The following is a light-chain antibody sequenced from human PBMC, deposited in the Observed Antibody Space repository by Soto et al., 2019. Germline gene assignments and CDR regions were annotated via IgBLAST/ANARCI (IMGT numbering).Light chain of an antibody. Sequence: EIVLTQSPGTLSLSPGERATLSCRASQSVTSTYLAWYQQKPGQAPRLHIYGASTRATGIPDRFSGSGSGTEFTLTISSLQPEDFATYYCLQHNSYPTWTFGQGTKVDIK. CDR3: LQHNSYPTWT. CDR1: QSVTSTY. V-gene: IGKV3-20*01. CDR2: GAS. J-gene: IGKJ1*01.